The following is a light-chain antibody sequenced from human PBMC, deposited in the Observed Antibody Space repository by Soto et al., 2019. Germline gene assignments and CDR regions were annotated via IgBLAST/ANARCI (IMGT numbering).Light chain of an antibody. CDR3: QHRMDWPLT. J-gene: IGKJ5*01. V-gene: IGKV3-11*01. CDR2: DAS. CDR1: QSVSSY. Sequence: IMFKQPASTLFLPPGKSATLSCTASQSVSSYLPWYQQNPGQAPRLLIYDASNRASGTPARFSGSGSETDFTLTISSLEPEDIAVYYCQHRMDWPLTFCQGTRLEIK.